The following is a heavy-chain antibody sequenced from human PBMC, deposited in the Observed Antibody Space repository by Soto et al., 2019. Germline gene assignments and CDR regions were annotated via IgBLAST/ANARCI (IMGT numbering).Heavy chain of an antibody. V-gene: IGHV3-9*01. J-gene: IGHJ1*01. CDR3: AKDRSNSVWFLHFQY. Sequence: EVELVESGGGLVQPGRSLRLSCVASGFKIDDYAMHWVRQVPGKGLEWVSGISWNSGFIAYADSVKGRFTISRDNAKDSVYLEMNSLTPEDTAFYYCAKDRSNSVWFLHFQYWGQGSLVTVSS. D-gene: IGHD6-19*01. CDR1: GFKIDDYA. CDR2: ISWNSGFI.